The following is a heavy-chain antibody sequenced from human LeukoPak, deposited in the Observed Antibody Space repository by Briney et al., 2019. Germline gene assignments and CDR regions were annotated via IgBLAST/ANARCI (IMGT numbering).Heavy chain of an antibody. J-gene: IGHJ5*01. CDR1: GFTFSSNY. D-gene: IGHD5-24*01. V-gene: IGHV3-53*01. CDR2: IYSGGST. Sequence: GGSLRLSCAASGFTFSSNYMSWVRQAPGKGLEWVSVIYSGGSTYYADSVKGRFTISRDNSKNTLYLQMNSLRAEDTAVYYCARGDVEMATIGSWGQGTLVTVSS. CDR3: ARGDVEMATIGS.